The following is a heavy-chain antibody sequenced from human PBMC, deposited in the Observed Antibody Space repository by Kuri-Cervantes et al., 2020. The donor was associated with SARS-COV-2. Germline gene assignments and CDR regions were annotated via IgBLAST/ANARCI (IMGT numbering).Heavy chain of an antibody. D-gene: IGHD3-10*01. J-gene: IGHJ4*02. CDR1: GYTLTELS. V-gene: IGHV1-46*01. CDR2: INPGGGST. Sequence: ASVKVSCKVSGYTLTELSMHWVRQAPGQGLEWMGIINPGGGSTSYAQKFQGRVTMTRDTSTSTVYMELSSLRSEDTAVYYCARVGSGSSYEFDYWGQGTRVTVSS. CDR3: ARVGSGSSYEFDY.